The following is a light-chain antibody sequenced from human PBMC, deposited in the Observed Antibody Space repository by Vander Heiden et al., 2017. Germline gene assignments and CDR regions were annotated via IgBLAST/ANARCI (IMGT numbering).Light chain of an antibody. J-gene: IGKJ4*01. CDR3: QQYNNWRPT. V-gene: IGKV3-15*01. CDR2: GAS. CDR1: QSVSSN. Sequence: EIVMTQSPATLSVSPGDRATLSCRASQSVSSNLAWYQQKPGQAPRLLIYGASTSATGIPARFSGTGSGTEFTLTISSLQSEHFTVYYCQQYNNWRPTFRAGSKVEIK.